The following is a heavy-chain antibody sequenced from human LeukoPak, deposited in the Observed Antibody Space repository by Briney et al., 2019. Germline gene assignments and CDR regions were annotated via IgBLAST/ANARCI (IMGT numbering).Heavy chain of an antibody. J-gene: IGHJ4*02. D-gene: IGHD4-17*01. CDR1: GGSISSGGYY. Sequence: PSETLSLTCTVSGGSISSGGYYWSWIRQHPGKGLEWIGYIYYSGSTYHNPSLKSRVTISVDTSKNQFSLKLSSVTAADTAVYYCARLGSYGVDYWGQGTLVTVSS. CDR3: ARLGSYGVDY. V-gene: IGHV4-31*03. CDR2: IYYSGST.